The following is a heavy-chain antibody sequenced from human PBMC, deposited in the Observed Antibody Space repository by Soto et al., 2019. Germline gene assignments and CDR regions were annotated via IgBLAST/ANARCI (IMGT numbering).Heavy chain of an antibody. V-gene: IGHV4-59*01. Sequence: SAILSLACTVSGGSISSYYWSWIRQPPGKGVEWIGYIYYSGSTNYNPSLKSRVTISVDTSKNQFSLKLSSVTAADTAVYYCARGNTIAYYYGSGSGNWFDPWGQGTLVTVS. CDR1: GGSISSYY. J-gene: IGHJ5*02. CDR3: ARGNTIAYYYGSGSGNWFDP. CDR2: IYYSGST. D-gene: IGHD3-10*01.